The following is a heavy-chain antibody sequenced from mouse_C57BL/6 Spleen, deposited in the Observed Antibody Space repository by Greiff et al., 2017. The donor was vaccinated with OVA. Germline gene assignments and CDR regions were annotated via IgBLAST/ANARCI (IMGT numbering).Heavy chain of an antibody. Sequence: EVMLVESGGGLVKPGGSLKLSCAASGFTFSSYAMSWVRQTPEKRLEWVATISDGGSYTYYPDNVKGRFTISRDNAKNNLYLQMSHLKSEDTAMYYCASLYGYDGRYYAMDYWGQGTSVTVSS. CDR3: ASLYGYDGRYYAMDY. CDR2: ISDGGSYT. V-gene: IGHV5-4*03. D-gene: IGHD2-2*01. J-gene: IGHJ4*01. CDR1: GFTFSSYA.